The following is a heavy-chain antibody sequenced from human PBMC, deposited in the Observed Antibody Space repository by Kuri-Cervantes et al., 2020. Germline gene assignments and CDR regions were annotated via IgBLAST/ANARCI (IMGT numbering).Heavy chain of an antibody. CDR2: IKTDGSAT. V-gene: IGHV3-74*01. D-gene: IGHD2-21*02. Sequence: GGSLRLSCAASGFIFRSYGMHWVRQAPGKGLLWVSHIKTDGSATTYADSVKGRFTISRDNSKTTLYLQMNSLRAEDTAVYYCAGGGGGVVTAALDYWGQGTLVTVSS. CDR1: GFIFRSYG. J-gene: IGHJ4*02. CDR3: AGGGGGVVTAALDY.